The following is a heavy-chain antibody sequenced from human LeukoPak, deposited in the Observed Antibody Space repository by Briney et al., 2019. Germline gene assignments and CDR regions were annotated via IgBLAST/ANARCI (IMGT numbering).Heavy chain of an antibody. J-gene: IGHJ4*02. V-gene: IGHV4-34*01. CDR1: GGSFSGYY. CDR2: INHSGST. Sequence: SETLSLTCAVYGGSFSGYYWSWIRQPPGKGLEWIGEINHSGSTNYNPSLKSRVTISVDTSKNQFSLKLSSVTAADTAVYYCARAFWDITMVRGAHFDYWGQGALVTVSS. CDR3: ARAFWDITMVRGAHFDY. D-gene: IGHD3-10*01.